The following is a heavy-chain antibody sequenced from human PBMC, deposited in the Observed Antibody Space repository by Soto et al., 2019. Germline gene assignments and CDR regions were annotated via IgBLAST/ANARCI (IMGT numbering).Heavy chain of an antibody. Sequence: SETLSLTCTVSGGSISSYCWSWIRLPPGKGLEWVGCIYYSGSTNYNPSLKSRVTISVDTSKNQFSLKLSSVTAADTAVYYCAIEIIVGATPGLYHYWGQGTLLTVST. V-gene: IGHV4-59*01. CDR3: AIEIIVGATPGLYHY. D-gene: IGHD1-26*01. J-gene: IGHJ4*02. CDR2: IYYSGST. CDR1: GGSISSYC.